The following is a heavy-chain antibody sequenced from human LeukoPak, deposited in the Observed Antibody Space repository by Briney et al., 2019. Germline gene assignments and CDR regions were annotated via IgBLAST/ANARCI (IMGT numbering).Heavy chain of an antibody. Sequence: GGSLRLSCAASGFTFSNYWMTCGREAPGKGVEGVANIDQDGSEKLYVASVKGRFTVPKANATDSLYLQMNSLSAEDTALYYCARDQGAAGDYWGQGTLVTVSS. D-gene: IGHD6-13*01. CDR1: GFTFSNYW. CDR3: ARDQGAAGDY. J-gene: IGHJ4*02. CDR2: IDQDGSEK. V-gene: IGHV3-7*01.